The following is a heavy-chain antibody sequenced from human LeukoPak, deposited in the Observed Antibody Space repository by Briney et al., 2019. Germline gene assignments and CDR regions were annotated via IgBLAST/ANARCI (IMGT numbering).Heavy chain of an antibody. Sequence: GGSLTLSCAASGLTFNSYAMRWVRQAPEKGREWVSAISGSGGSTYYADSVKGRFTISRDNSKNTLYLQMNSLRAEDTAVYYCAKDQDYYDSSGYDYWGQGTLVTVSS. CDR1: GLTFNSYA. D-gene: IGHD3-22*01. CDR2: ISGSGGST. V-gene: IGHV3-23*01. CDR3: AKDQDYYDSSGYDY. J-gene: IGHJ4*02.